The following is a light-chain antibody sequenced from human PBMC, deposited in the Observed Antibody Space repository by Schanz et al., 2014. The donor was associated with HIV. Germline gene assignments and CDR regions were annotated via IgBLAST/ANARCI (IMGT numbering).Light chain of an antibody. CDR2: EVR. CDR3: CSYAGRYTFYV. J-gene: IGLJ1*01. CDR1: SSNIGNYNL. Sequence: QSALTQPASVSGSPGQSITISCFGASSNIGNYNLVSWFQHHPGEAPKIVIFEVRQRPSGVSGRFSGSKSGNTASLTISGLQPEDEADYYCCSYAGRYTFYVFGTGTKLTVL. V-gene: IGLV2-23*02.